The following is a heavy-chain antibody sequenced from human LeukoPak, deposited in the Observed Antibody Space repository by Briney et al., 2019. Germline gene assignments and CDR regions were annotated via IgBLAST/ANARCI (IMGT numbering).Heavy chain of an antibody. CDR1: GFTFSSYS. Sequence: GGSLRLSCAASGFTFSSYSMNWVRQAPGKGLEWVANIKQDGSEKYYVDSAKGRFTISRDNAKNSLYLQMNSLRAEDTAVYYCARGTTYYYGSGSLWDYWGQGTLVTVSS. D-gene: IGHD3-10*01. V-gene: IGHV3-7*01. CDR3: ARGTTYYYGSGSLWDY. CDR2: IKQDGSEK. J-gene: IGHJ4*02.